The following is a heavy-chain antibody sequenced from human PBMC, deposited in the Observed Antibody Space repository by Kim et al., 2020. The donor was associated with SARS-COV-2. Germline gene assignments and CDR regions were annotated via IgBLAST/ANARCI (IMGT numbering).Heavy chain of an antibody. CDR3: AKSHLSYCSGGSCYLFDY. Sequence: GGSLRLSCAASGFTFSSYAMSWVRQAPGKGLEWVSVIYSGGSSTYYADSVKGRFTISRDNSKNTLYLQMNSLRAEDTAVYYCAKSHLSYCSGGSCYLFDYWGQGTLVTVSS. V-gene: IGHV3-23*03. CDR2: IYSGGSST. J-gene: IGHJ4*02. D-gene: IGHD2-15*01. CDR1: GFTFSSYA.